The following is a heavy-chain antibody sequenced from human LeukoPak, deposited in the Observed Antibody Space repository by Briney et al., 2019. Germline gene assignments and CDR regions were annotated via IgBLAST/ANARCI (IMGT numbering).Heavy chain of an antibody. CDR3: AKDLHDLIHFDY. D-gene: IGHD3-3*01. CDR2: ISWNSGSI. V-gene: IGHV3-9*01. Sequence: PGRSLRLSCAASGFTFHDYAMHWVRQAPGEGLEWVSGISWNSGSIGYADSVKGRFTISRDNAKNTLYLQMNSLRAEDTAVYYCAKDLHDLIHFDYWGQGTLVTVSS. CDR1: GFTFHDYA. J-gene: IGHJ4*02.